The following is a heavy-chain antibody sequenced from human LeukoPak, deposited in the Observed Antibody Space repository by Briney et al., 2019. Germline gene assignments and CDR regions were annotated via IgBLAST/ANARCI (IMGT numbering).Heavy chain of an antibody. CDR1: GYTFTSYD. J-gene: IGHJ4*02. CDR3: ARVGYDSSGFSPAYYFDY. Sequence: ASVKVSCKASGYTFTSYDINWVRQATGQGLEWMGWINPNSGGTNYAQKFQGRVTMTRDTSISTAYMELSRLRSDDTAVYYCARVGYDSSGFSPAYYFDYWGQGTLVTVSS. D-gene: IGHD3-22*01. CDR2: INPNSGGT. V-gene: IGHV1-2*02.